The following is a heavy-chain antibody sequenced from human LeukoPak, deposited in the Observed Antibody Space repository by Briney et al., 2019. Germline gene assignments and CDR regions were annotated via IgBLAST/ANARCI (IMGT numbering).Heavy chain of an antibody. Sequence: GASVKVSCKASGYTFTSYGISWVRQAPGQGLEWMGWISAYNGNTNYAQKLQGRVTMTTDTSTSTAYMELRSLRSDDTAVYYCASLLSGYYYQGNAFDIWGQGTMVTVSS. CDR1: GYTFTSYG. CDR2: ISAYNGNT. V-gene: IGHV1-18*01. CDR3: ASLLSGYYYQGNAFDI. J-gene: IGHJ3*02. D-gene: IGHD3-22*01.